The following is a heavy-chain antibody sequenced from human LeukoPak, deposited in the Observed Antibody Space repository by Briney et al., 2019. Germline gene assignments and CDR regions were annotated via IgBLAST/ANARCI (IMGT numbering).Heavy chain of an antibody. V-gene: IGHV4-34*01. Sequence: SETLSLTCAVYGGSFSGYYWIWIRQPPGKGLEWIGEINHSGSTNYNPSLKSRVTISVDTSKNQFSLKLSSVTAADTAVYYCARDRNWNYRAPFGYWGQGTLVTVSS. J-gene: IGHJ4*02. CDR3: ARDRNWNYRAPFGY. CDR1: GGSFSGYY. D-gene: IGHD1-7*01. CDR2: INHSGST.